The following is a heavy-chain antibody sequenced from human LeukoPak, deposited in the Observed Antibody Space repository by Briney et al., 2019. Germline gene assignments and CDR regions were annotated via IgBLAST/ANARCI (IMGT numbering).Heavy chain of an antibody. CDR1: GFTFSSYA. V-gene: IGHV3-23*01. Sequence: GGSLRLSCAASGFTFSSYAMSWVRQAPGKGLEWVSAISGSGGSTYYADSVKGRFTISRDNSKNTLYLQVNSLRAEDTAVYYCAKKRGGYSYGIDYWGQGTLVTVSS. D-gene: IGHD5-18*01. J-gene: IGHJ4*02. CDR3: AKKRGGYSYGIDY. CDR2: ISGSGGST.